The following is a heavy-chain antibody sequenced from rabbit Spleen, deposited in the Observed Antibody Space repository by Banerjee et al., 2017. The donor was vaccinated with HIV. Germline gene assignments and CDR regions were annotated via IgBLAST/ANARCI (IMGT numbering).Heavy chain of an antibody. D-gene: IGHD6-1*01. Sequence: QEQLVESGGGLVQPEGSLTLICTASGFSFSSSYYMCWVRQAPGKGLEWIGCIYTGSFGGTYYASWAKGRFTISKASSTTVDLKMPSLTAADTATYFCARVDDVDGNGGGYAGYFDLWGQGTLVTVS. CDR1: GFSFSSSYY. V-gene: IGHV1S45*01. J-gene: IGHJ4*01. CDR3: ARVDDVDGNGGGYAGYFDL. CDR2: IYTGSFGGT.